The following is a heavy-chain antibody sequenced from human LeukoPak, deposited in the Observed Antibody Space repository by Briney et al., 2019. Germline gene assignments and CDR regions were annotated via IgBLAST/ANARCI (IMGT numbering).Heavy chain of an antibody. V-gene: IGHV1-2*02. J-gene: IGHJ4*02. D-gene: IGHD3-10*01. Sequence: WASVKVSCKASGYTFTGYYMHWVRQAPGQGLEWMGWINPNSGSTNYAQKFQGRVTMTRDTSISTAYMELSRLRSDDTAVYYCASRYYGSGSYDFDYWGQGTLVTVSS. CDR3: ASRYYGSGSYDFDY. CDR1: GYTFTGYY. CDR2: INPNSGST.